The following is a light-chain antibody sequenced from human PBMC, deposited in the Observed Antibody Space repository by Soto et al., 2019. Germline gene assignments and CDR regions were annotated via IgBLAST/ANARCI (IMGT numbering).Light chain of an antibody. Sequence: RMTQSPATLSASVGDRVTITCRASQTIDSWLAWYQQRPGKPSNLLIYKASTLASGVPSRFSGSGSGTEFTLTINSLQPDDFATYYCQQYHIYSGTFGQRTKADI. CDR1: QTIDSW. J-gene: IGKJ1*01. V-gene: IGKV1-5*03. CDR2: KAS. CDR3: QQYHIYSGT.